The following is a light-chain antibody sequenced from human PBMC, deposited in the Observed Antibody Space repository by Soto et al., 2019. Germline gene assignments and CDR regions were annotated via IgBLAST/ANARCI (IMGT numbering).Light chain of an antibody. CDR3: QQYSSYPVT. Sequence: DIQMTQSPSTLSASVGDRVTITCRASQSIHIWLAWYQQKPGKAPRLLIYKASTLESVVPSRFSGSASGTEFTLTISSLQPDDFATYHCQQYSSYPVTFGQGTRLEIK. CDR2: KAS. V-gene: IGKV1-5*03. J-gene: IGKJ5*01. CDR1: QSIHIW.